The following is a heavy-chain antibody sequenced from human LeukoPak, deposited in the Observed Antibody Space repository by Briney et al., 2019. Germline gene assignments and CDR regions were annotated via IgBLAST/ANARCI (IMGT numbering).Heavy chain of an antibody. D-gene: IGHD3-10*02. Sequence: GGSLRLSCAASGFTFSSYGIHWVRQAPGKGLEWVAFIGSDEIKKYYADSVKGRFTISRDNSKNTLYLQMNSLRAEDTAVYYCAELGITMIGGVWGKGTTVTISS. V-gene: IGHV3-30*02. CDR1: GFTFSSYG. CDR2: IGSDEIKK. J-gene: IGHJ6*04. CDR3: AELGITMIGGV.